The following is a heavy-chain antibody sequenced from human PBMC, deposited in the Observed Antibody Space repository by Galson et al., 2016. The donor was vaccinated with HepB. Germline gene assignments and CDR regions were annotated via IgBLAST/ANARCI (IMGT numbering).Heavy chain of an antibody. CDR3: ARVVVAATNWFDT. Sequence: ETLSLTCGVSGGSFNAYYWSWIRQSPGKGPEWIGEINHSGFTKYNPSLKSRVTISVDTSKTQFSLKLTSMTAADTAVYYCARVVVAATNWFDTWGQGTLVTVSS. D-gene: IGHD2-15*01. J-gene: IGHJ5*02. V-gene: IGHV4-34*01. CDR1: GGSFNAYY. CDR2: INHSGFT.